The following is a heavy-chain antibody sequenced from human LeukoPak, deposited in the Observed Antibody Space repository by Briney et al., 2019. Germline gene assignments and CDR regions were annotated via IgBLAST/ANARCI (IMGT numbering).Heavy chain of an antibody. D-gene: IGHD5-12*01. CDR1: GGSISRHY. CDR3: ASNSGYGSPFDYFDD. V-gene: IGHV4-59*11. CDR2: IYYSGST. J-gene: IGHJ4*02. Sequence: SETLSLTCTVSGGSISRHYWSWIRQPPGKGLEWIGYIYYSGSTNYNPSLKGRVTISVDTSKTQFSLKLSSVTAADTAVYYCASNSGYGSPFDYFDDWGQGTQVTVSS.